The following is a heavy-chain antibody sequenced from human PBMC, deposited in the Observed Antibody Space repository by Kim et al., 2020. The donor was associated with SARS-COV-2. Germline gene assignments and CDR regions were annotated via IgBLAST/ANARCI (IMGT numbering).Heavy chain of an antibody. CDR2: INPNSGGT. V-gene: IGHV1-2*06. CDR1: GYTFTGYY. CDR3: ARTSRYSSSQAPLYYYYYGMDV. D-gene: IGHD6-6*01. J-gene: IGHJ6*02. Sequence: ASVKVSCKASGYTFTGYYMHWVRQAPGQGLEWMGRINPNSGGTNYAQKFQGRVTMTRDTSISTAYMELSRLRSDDTAVYYCARTSRYSSSQAPLYYYYYGMDVWGQGTTVTVSS.